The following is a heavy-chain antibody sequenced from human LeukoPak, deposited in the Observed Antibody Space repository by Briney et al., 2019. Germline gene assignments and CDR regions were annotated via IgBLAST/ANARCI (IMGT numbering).Heavy chain of an antibody. CDR1: GYTFTSYD. Sequence: ASVKVSCKASGYTFTSYDINWVRQATGHGLEWMGWMNPNSGNTGYAQKFQGRVTMTRNTSISTAYMELSSLRFEDTAVYYCARDYCSSTSCYKAGGYWGQGTLVTVSS. CDR3: ARDYCSSTSCYKAGGY. V-gene: IGHV1-8*01. J-gene: IGHJ4*02. CDR2: MNPNSGNT. D-gene: IGHD2-2*02.